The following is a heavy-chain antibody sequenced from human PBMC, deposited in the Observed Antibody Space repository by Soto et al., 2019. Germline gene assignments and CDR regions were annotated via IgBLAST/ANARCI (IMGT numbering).Heavy chain of an antibody. Sequence: PGGSLRLSCAASGFTFSAYAMSWVRQAPGKGLEWVSAISGSGGSTYYADSVKGRFTISRDNSKNTLYLQMNSLRAEDTAVYYCAKLGSGVRTIDYWGQGTLVTVSS. CDR1: GFTFSAYA. D-gene: IGHD2-15*01. CDR3: AKLGSGVRTIDY. CDR2: ISGSGGST. J-gene: IGHJ4*02. V-gene: IGHV3-23*01.